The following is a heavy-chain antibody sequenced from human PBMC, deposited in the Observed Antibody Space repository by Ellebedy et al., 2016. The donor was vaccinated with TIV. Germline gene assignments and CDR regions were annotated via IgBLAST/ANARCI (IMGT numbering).Heavy chain of an antibody. D-gene: IGHD4-17*01. J-gene: IGHJ4*02. CDR2: IYYSGST. V-gene: IGHV4-30-4*01. CDR1: GGSFSSGDSY. CDR3: ARETGGDIFDY. Sequence: MPSETLSLTCTVSGGSFSSGDSYWSSIRQPPGKGLEWIGYIYYSGSTYYNPSLKSRVTISVDTSKNQFSLKLSSVTAADTAVYYCARETGGDIFDYWGQGTLVTVSS.